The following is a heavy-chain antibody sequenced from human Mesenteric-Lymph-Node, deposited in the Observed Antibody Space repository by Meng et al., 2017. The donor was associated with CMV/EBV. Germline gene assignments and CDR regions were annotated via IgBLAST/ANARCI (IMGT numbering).Heavy chain of an antibody. CDR2: ISSRNSAI. D-gene: IGHD2-21*01. CDR3: AKGDTEGVY. V-gene: IGHV3-11*04. J-gene: IGHJ4*02. Sequence: GESLKISCAASGFTFSDYYMSWIRQAPGKGLEWVSYISSRNSAIYYADSVKGRFTISRDNSKNTLYLQMNSLTAEDTAVYYCAKGDTEGVYWGQGTLVTVSS. CDR1: GFTFSDYY.